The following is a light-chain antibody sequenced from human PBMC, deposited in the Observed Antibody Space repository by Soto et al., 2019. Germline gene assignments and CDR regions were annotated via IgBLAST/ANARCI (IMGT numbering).Light chain of an antibody. V-gene: IGKV3D-20*01. CDR2: DAS. CDR3: QQYGSSLT. J-gene: IGKJ1*01. CDR1: QSVSSSY. Sequence: EIVLTQSSATLSLSPEERATLSCGASQSVSSSYLAWYQQKPGLAPRLLICDASSRATGIPDRFSGSGSGTDFTLTISRLEPEDFAVYYCQQYGSSLTLGQGTKVDIK.